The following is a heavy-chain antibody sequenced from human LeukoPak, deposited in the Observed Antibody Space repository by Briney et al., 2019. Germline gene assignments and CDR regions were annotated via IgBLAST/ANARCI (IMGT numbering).Heavy chain of an antibody. CDR2: IKPDGSEK. J-gene: IGHJ4*02. CDR3: ACGSYFDY. CDR1: AFTCSTSW. D-gene: IGHD1-26*01. Sequence: GGSMRLSSAASAFTCSTSWMSLVRQAPGDGLECVANIKPDGSEKYYVDSVKGRFTISRDNAKNSLFLQMTSLRAEDTAVYYCACGSYFDYWGQGTLVTVSS. V-gene: IGHV3-7*01.